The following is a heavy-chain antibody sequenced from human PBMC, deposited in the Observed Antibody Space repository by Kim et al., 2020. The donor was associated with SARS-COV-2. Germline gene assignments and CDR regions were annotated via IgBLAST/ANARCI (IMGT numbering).Heavy chain of an antibody. CDR3: ARRYYDSSGFEYFDY. Sequence: PSFQGQGTISADKSINTAYLQWSSLRASDTAMYYCARRYYDSSGFEYFDYWGQGTLVTVSS. D-gene: IGHD3-22*01. V-gene: IGHV5-51*01. J-gene: IGHJ4*02.